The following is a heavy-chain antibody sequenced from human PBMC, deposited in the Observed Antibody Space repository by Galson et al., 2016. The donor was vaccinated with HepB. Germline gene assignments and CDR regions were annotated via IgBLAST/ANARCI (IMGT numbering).Heavy chain of an antibody. CDR3: ARGVRGDSSLYHFDY. CDR1: GGTFNSYT. Sequence: SVKVSCKASGGTFNSYTINWVRQAPGQGLEWMGGIIPIFDTVNYAQKFQGRVTITADESTSTGYMELSSLRSEDTAVYYCARGVRGDSSLYHFDYWGQGTLVTVSS. CDR2: IIPIFDTV. D-gene: IGHD4-17*01. V-gene: IGHV1-69*13. J-gene: IGHJ4*02.